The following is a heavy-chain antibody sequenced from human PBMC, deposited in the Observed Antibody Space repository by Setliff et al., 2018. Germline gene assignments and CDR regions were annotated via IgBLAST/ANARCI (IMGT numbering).Heavy chain of an antibody. CDR1: GFSLSTSGMC. V-gene: IGHV2-70*11. J-gene: IGHJ6*02. D-gene: IGHD6-13*01. CDR3: ARAPGIAAPYYGMDV. CDR2: IDWDDDK. Sequence: SGPTLVNPTQTLTLTCTFSGFSLSTSGMCVSWIRQPPGKALEWLARIDWDDDKYYSTSLKTRLTISKDTSRNQVVLTMTNMDPVDTATYYCARAPGIAAPYYGMDVWGQGTTVTVSS.